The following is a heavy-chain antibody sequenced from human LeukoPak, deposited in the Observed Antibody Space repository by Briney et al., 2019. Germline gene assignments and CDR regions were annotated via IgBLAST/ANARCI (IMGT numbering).Heavy chain of an antibody. V-gene: IGHV4-31*03. CDR1: GGSISSGGYY. CDR2: IYYSGST. J-gene: IGHJ4*02. Sequence: PSQTLSLTCTVSGGSISSGGYYWSWIRQHPGQGLEWIGYIYYSGSTNYNPSLKSRVTISVDTSKNQFSLKLSSVTAADTAVYYCARWYYYDSSGYYRSGYFDYWGQGTLVTVSS. CDR3: ARWYYYDSSGYYRSGYFDY. D-gene: IGHD3-22*01.